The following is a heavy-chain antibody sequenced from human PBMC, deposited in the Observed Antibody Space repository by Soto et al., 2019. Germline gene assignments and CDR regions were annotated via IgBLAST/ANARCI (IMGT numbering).Heavy chain of an antibody. V-gene: IGHV3-33*01. CDR1: GFTFSSYG. CDR3: ARVSDPAFFYYYYGMDV. Sequence: PGGSLRLSCAASGFTFSSYGMHWVRQAPGKGLEWVAVIWYDGSNKYYADSVKGRFTISRDNSKNTLYLQMNSLRAEDTAVYYCARVSDPAFFYYYYGMDVWGQGTTVTVSS. D-gene: IGHD3-3*01. J-gene: IGHJ6*02. CDR2: IWYDGSNK.